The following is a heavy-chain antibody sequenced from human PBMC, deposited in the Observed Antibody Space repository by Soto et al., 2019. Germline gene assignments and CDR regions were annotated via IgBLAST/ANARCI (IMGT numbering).Heavy chain of an antibody. Sequence: SQTLSLTCAISGDSVSINSGAWNWIRQSPSRGLEWLGRTYYRSKWYYDYVDSVKGRFTISRDNSKTTLYLQMNSLRVEDTAVYYCATAPPYIGWELLGYFDYWGRGTLVTVSS. CDR3: ATAPPYIGWELLGYFDY. CDR1: GDSVSINSGA. J-gene: IGHJ4*02. D-gene: IGHD1-26*01. CDR2: TYYRSKWYY. V-gene: IGHV6-1*01.